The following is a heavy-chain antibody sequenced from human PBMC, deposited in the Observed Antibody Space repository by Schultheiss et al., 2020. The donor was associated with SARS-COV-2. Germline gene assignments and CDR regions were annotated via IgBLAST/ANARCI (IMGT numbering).Heavy chain of an antibody. J-gene: IGHJ4*02. CDR2: ISYDGSNK. Sequence: GGSLRLSCAASGFTFSSYAMHWVRQAPGKGLEWVAVISYDGSNKYYADSVKGRFTISRDNSKNTLYLQMSSLRAEDTAVYYCAKAFTVTWPHRFDYWGQGTLVTVSS. V-gene: IGHV3-30*07. CDR1: GFTFSSYA. D-gene: IGHD4-11*01. CDR3: AKAFTVTWPHRFDY.